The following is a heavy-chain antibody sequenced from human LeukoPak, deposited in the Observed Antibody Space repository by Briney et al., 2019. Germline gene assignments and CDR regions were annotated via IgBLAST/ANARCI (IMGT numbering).Heavy chain of an antibody. J-gene: IGHJ4*02. CDR3: ASNYYDATGT. D-gene: IGHD3-22*01. CDR2: IYSGTNT. V-gene: IGHV3-53*01. Sequence: GSLRPSCAASEFTVSSNYMAWVRQAPGKGLEWVSVIYSGTNTYYADSVKGRFTISRDNSKNTLYLQMNNLRAEDTAVYYCASNYYDATGTWGQGTLVTVSS. CDR1: EFTVSSNY.